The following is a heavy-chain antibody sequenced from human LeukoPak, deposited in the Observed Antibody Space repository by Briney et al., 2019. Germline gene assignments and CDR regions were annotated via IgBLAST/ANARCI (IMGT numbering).Heavy chain of an antibody. CDR2: IYYSGST. CDR3: ARLLWYGGSTRGYYMDV. Sequence: SETLSLTCTVSGGSISSSSYYWGWIRQPPGKGLEWIGSIYYSGSTYYNPSLKSRVTISVDPSKNQFSLKLSSVTAADTAVYYCARLLWYGGSTRGYYMDVWGKGTTVTVSS. CDR1: GGSISSSSYY. D-gene: IGHD2-2*01. V-gene: IGHV4-39*01. J-gene: IGHJ6*03.